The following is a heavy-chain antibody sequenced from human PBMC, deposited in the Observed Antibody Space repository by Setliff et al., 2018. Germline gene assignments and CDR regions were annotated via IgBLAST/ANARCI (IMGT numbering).Heavy chain of an antibody. CDR2: ISYDGSNK. D-gene: IGHD2-15*01. CDR1: GFTFSNSE. Sequence: PGGSLRLSCAASGFTFSNSEMNWVRQAPGKGLEWVAVISYDGSNKYYADSVKGRFTISRDNSKNTLYLQMNSLRAEDTAVYYCAREVVGARPYYYYMDVWGKGTTVTVSS. J-gene: IGHJ6*03. V-gene: IGHV3-30*04. CDR3: AREVVGARPYYYYMDV.